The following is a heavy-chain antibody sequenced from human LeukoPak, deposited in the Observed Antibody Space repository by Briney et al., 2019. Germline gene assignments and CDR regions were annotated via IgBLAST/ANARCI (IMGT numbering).Heavy chain of an antibody. CDR2: IKQDGSQN. CDR3: AIEGSGRSLDP. Sequence: GGSLRLSCAASGFIFSNVWMSWVRQAPGKGLEWVANIKQDGSQNYYVDSVKGRFTISRDTARNSLHLQINSLRAEDMAMYYCAIEGSGRSLDPWGQGTLVTVSS. J-gene: IGHJ5*02. V-gene: IGHV3-7*01. D-gene: IGHD3-3*01. CDR1: GFIFSNVW.